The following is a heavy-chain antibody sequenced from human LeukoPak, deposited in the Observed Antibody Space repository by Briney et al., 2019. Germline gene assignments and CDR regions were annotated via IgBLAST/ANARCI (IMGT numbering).Heavy chain of an antibody. V-gene: IGHV3-23*01. D-gene: IGHD6-19*01. CDR1: GFTFNNYA. Sequence: GGSLRLSCAVSGFTFNNYAMSWVRQAPGKGLEWVSTLSGSGITTYYADSVKGRFTISRDNSKNTLYLQMNSLRAEDTAVYYCAKGTYSSGWSYFDYWGHGTLVTVSS. CDR2: LSGSGITT. J-gene: IGHJ4*01. CDR3: AKGTYSSGWSYFDY.